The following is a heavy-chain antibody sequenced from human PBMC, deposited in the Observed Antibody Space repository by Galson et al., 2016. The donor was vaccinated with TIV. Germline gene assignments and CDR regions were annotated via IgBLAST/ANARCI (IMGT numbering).Heavy chain of an antibody. Sequence: SLRLSCAGSGFTFSMYTVNWVRQAPGKGLECVSSITGNSNIYYADSVKGRFTISRDNAMNSVSLQMNSLRAEDTALYYCARHYGQGSHFYYYNGMDVWGQGTTVTVSS. J-gene: IGHJ6*02. V-gene: IGHV3-21*06. CDR3: ARHYGQGSHFYYYNGMDV. CDR1: GFTFSMYT. D-gene: IGHD3-10*01. CDR2: ITGNSNI.